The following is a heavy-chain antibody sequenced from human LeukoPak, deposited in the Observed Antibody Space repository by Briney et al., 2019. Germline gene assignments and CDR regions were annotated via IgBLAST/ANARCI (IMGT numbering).Heavy chain of an antibody. CDR2: ISSSGDAI. Sequence: GGSLRLSCAASGFTFSTYGMNWVRQAPGKGPEWVSYISSSGDAIYYPDSVRGRFTISRDNAKNSLYLQMNSLRDEDTAVYYCARAMRSGYDYWGQGTLVTVSS. CDR1: GFTFSTYG. CDR3: ARAMRSGYDY. V-gene: IGHV3-48*02. D-gene: IGHD5-12*01. J-gene: IGHJ4*02.